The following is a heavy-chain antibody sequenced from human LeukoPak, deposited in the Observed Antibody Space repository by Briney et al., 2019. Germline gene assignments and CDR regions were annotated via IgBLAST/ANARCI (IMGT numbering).Heavy chain of an antibody. Sequence: SQTLSLTCVISGDSVSSNSAAWNWIRQSPSRGLEWLGRTYYRSKWFNHYAVSVKSRITINPDTSKSQFSLQLSSVTPEDTAVYYCARVLRLPPYYYMDVWGKGTTVTISS. CDR3: ARVLRLPPYYYMDV. J-gene: IGHJ6*03. D-gene: IGHD5-12*01. CDR2: TYYRSKWFN. CDR1: GDSVSSNSAA. V-gene: IGHV6-1*01.